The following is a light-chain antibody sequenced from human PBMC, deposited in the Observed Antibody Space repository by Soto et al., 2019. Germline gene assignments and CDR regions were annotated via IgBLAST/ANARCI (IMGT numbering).Light chain of an antibody. Sequence: QSVLTQPPSVSAAPGQRVTFSCTGSSSNFGAGYDVHWYQQLPGTAPKLLIYGNNNRPSGVSDRFSGSKSGTSASLAITGLQAEDEADYYCQSYDSILSGVVFGGGTKLTVL. CDR3: QSYDSILSGVV. CDR2: GNN. CDR1: SSNFGAGYD. V-gene: IGLV1-40*01. J-gene: IGLJ2*01.